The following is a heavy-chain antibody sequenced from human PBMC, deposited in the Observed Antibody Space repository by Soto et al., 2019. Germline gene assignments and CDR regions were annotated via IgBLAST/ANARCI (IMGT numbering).Heavy chain of an antibody. Sequence: SETLSLTCTVSGDSVSSGRYYWSWIRQPPGKALEWIAYVYYSGSTNYNPSLKSRVTISRDTSKNQFSLKLTSVTAADTAVYYCARSGGGSGWLGGQGTLVTVSS. D-gene: IGHD6-19*01. J-gene: IGHJ4*02. CDR3: ARSGGGSGWL. CDR1: GDSVSSGRYY. V-gene: IGHV4-61*01. CDR2: VYYSGST.